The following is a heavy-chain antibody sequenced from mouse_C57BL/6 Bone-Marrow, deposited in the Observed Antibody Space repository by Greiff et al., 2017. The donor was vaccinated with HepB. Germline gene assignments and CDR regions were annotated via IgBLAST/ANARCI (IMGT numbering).Heavy chain of an antibody. V-gene: IGHV5-4*01. CDR3: ARDYYGSSYDYYAMDD. D-gene: IGHD1-1*01. J-gene: IGHJ4*01. Sequence: EVQRVESGGGLVKPGGSLKLSCAASGFTFSSYAMSWVRQTPEKRLEWVATISDGGSYTYYPDNVKGRFTISRDNAKNNLYLQMSHLKSEDTAMYYCARDYYGSSYDYYAMDDWGQGTSVTVSS. CDR1: GFTFSSYA. CDR2: ISDGGSYT.